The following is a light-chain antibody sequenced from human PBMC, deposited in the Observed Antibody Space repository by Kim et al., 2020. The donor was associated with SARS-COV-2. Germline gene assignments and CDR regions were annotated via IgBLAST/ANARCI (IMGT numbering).Light chain of an antibody. Sequence: GQRPPLSCSGSGSNTGSDTVNWYHHLPRTAPKLLIYSNNQRPSGVPDRFSGSKSGPSASLAISGLQSEDEADYYCAAWDDSLNGYVFGTGTKVNVL. J-gene: IGLJ1*01. V-gene: IGLV1-44*01. CDR3: AAWDDSLNGYV. CDR1: GSNTGSDT. CDR2: SNN.